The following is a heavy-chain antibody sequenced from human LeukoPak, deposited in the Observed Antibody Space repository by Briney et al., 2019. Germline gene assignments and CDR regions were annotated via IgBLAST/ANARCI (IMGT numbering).Heavy chain of an antibody. J-gene: IGHJ4*02. Sequence: ASVKVSCKASGYTFTSHYMHWIRQAPGQGLEWMGWIEPDSGGTHFAQKFQGRLTISRDTSISTAYMELSRLSSDDTAIYYCARDENWGPDYWGQGTLVTVSS. D-gene: IGHD7-27*01. CDR3: ARDENWGPDY. CDR2: IEPDSGGT. V-gene: IGHV1-2*02. CDR1: GYTFTSHY.